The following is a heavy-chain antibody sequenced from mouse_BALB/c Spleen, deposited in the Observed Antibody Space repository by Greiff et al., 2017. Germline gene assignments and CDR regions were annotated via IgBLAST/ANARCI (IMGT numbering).Heavy chain of an antibody. V-gene: IGHV3-2*02. CDR2: ISYSGST. CDR3: TRQLGWDAMDY. Sequence: DVQLQESGPGLVKPSQSLSLTCTVTGYSITSDYAWNWIRQFPGNKLEWMGFISYSGSTSYNPSLKSRISITRDTSTNQYYLQLNSVTTEDTATYYCTRQLGWDAMDYWGQGTSVTVSS. D-gene: IGHD3-2*01. CDR1: GYSITSDYA. J-gene: IGHJ4*01.